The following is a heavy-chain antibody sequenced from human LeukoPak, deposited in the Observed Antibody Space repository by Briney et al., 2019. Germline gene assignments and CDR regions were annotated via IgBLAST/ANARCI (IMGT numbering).Heavy chain of an antibody. J-gene: IGHJ5*02. V-gene: IGHV4-59*01. CDR1: GASISSYY. D-gene: IGHD6-19*01. CDR2: IYYSGTT. CDR3: ARGQPQRYNSGWYVNWFDP. Sequence: SETLSLTCTVSGASISSYYWSWIRQPPGKGLEWIGYIYYSGTTKYNPSIKSRVTISIDTSKNQFSLKVNSVTAADTAVYYCARGQPQRYNSGWYVNWFDPWGQGTLVSVSS.